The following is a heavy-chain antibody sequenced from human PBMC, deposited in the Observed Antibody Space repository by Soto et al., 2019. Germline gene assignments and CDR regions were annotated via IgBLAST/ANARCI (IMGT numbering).Heavy chain of an antibody. Sequence: ASVKVSCKASGYTFTSYGISWVRQAPGQGLEWMGWISAYNGNTNYAQKLQGRFTISRDNSKNTLYLQMNSLRAEDTAVYYCARDYDSSGYPRYYFDYWGQGTLVTVS. J-gene: IGHJ4*02. CDR3: ARDYDSSGYPRYYFDY. CDR2: ISAYNGNT. CDR1: GYTFTSYG. V-gene: IGHV1-18*01. D-gene: IGHD3-22*01.